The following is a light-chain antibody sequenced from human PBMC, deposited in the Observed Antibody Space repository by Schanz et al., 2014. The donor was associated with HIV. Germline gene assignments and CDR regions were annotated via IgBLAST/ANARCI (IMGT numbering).Light chain of an antibody. CDR2: ATS. V-gene: IGKV3-20*01. J-gene: IGKJ4*01. CDR3: QYFGNSGGT. CDR1: QSVSSY. Sequence: EIVLTQSPGTLSLSPGERATLSCRASQSVSSYLAWYQQKPGQAPRLVIYATSTRAAGIPDRFSGTGSGTEFTLTNSRLEPEDFAVYYCQYFGNSGGTFGGGTKVEIK.